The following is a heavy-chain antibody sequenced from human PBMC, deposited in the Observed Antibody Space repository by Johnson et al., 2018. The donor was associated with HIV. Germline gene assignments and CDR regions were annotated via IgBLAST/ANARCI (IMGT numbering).Heavy chain of an antibody. Sequence: VQLVESGGGLVQPGRSLRLSCAASGFTFDDYGMHWVRQGPGKGLEWVSGISWDSGVTAYADSVKGRFTISRDNAKNSLYLQMNSLRAEDTAVYYCASGAQFGTVSHDAFDIWGQGTMVTVSS. V-gene: IGHV3-9*01. D-gene: IGHD1-7*01. J-gene: IGHJ3*02. CDR1: GFTFDDYG. CDR2: ISWDSGVT. CDR3: ASGAQFGTVSHDAFDI.